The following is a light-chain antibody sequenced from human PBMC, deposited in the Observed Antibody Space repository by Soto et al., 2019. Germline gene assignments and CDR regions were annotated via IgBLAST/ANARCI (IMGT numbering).Light chain of an antibody. Sequence: QSALTQPPSVSGSPGQSVTISCTGTSSDVGGYNRVSWYQQPPGKAPKLLIYDVSNRPSGGSTRFSGSKSGNTASLTISGLQPEDEADYYCTSYATGSAYVFGPGTKLTVL. J-gene: IGLJ1*01. CDR1: SSDVGGYNR. V-gene: IGLV2-18*02. CDR2: DVS. CDR3: TSYATGSAYV.